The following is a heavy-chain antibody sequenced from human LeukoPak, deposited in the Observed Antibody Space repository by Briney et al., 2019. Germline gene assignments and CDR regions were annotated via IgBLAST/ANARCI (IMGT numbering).Heavy chain of an antibody. CDR2: MNPNSGNT. D-gene: IGHD6-13*01. CDR1: GYTFTGYY. CDR3: ARGRGSSSSWYDY. V-gene: IGHV1-8*02. J-gene: IGHJ4*02. Sequence: ASVKVSCKASGYTFTGYYMHWVRQATGQGLEWMGWMNPNSGNTGYAQKFQGRVTMTRDTSISTAYMELSSLRSEDTAVYYCARGRGSSSSWYDYWGQGTLVTVSS.